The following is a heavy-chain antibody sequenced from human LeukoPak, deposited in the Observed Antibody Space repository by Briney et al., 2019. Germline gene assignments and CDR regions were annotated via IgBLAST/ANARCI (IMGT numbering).Heavy chain of an antibody. CDR2: INPNSGGT. D-gene: IGHD1-7*01. Sequence: GASVKVSCKASGYTFTGYYMHWVRQAPGQGLEWMGWINPNSGGTNYAQKFQGRVTMTRDTSISTAYMELSRLRSDDTAVYYCASLTGTTAGYYYYYMDVWGKGTTVTGSS. CDR1: GYTFTGYY. V-gene: IGHV1-2*02. CDR3: ASLTGTTAGYYYYYMDV. J-gene: IGHJ6*03.